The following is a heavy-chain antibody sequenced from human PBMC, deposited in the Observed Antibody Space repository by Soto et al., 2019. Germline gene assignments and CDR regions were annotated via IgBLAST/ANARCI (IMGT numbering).Heavy chain of an antibody. CDR3: AHSVVAGLGYYVDY. V-gene: IGHV2-5*02. CDR2: IYWDDDK. CDR1: GFSLSSTRVA. J-gene: IGHJ4*02. D-gene: IGHD6-19*01. Sequence: QITLKESGPTLVKPTQTLTLTCTFSGFSLSSTRVAVGWIRQPPGKALEWLALIYWDDDKRYSTFLKSRLTITKDTSKNQVVLTMTNMDPMDTATHYCAHSVVAGLGYYVDYLGQGTLVTVSS.